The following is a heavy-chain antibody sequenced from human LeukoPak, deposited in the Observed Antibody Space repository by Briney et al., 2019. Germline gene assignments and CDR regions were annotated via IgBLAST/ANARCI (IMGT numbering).Heavy chain of an antibody. D-gene: IGHD5-18*01. CDR3: ARGTVAVGYNHENGDY. Sequence: PGGSLRLSCAASGFTFSSYSMNWVRQAPGKGLEWVSSISSSSSYICYADSVKGRFTISRDNAKNSLYLQMNSLRAEDTAVYYCARGTVAVGYNHENGDYWGQGTLVTVSS. CDR1: GFTFSSYS. V-gene: IGHV3-21*01. J-gene: IGHJ4*02. CDR2: ISSSSSYI.